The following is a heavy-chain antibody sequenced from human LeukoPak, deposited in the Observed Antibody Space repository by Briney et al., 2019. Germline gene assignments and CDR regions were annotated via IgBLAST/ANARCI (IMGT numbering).Heavy chain of an antibody. CDR2: IYYSGST. Sequence: SETLCLTCTVSGGSISSYYWSWIRQPPGKGLEWIGYIYYSGSTNYNPSLKSRVTISVDTSKNQFSLKLSFVTAADTAVYYCARQGIGSTSNGCDPWGQGTLVTVSS. CDR1: GGSISSYY. J-gene: IGHJ5*02. D-gene: IGHD2-2*01. V-gene: IGHV4-59*08. CDR3: ARQGIGSTSNGCDP.